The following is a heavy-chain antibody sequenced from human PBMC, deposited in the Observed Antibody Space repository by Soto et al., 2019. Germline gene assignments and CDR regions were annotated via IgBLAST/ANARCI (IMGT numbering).Heavy chain of an antibody. CDR3: ARGGNVAVPAALSSYHDYTNYRFDS. J-gene: IGHJ4*02. Sequence: QVQLAQSGADVRKPGSSVKVSCGASGGSFSDFAFSWVRQAPGQGLEWMGGIIPMFAASKYAQRFQDRVTITADESTNTVYLALSSLTSDHTATYYCARGGNVAVPAALSSYHDYTNYRFDSWGQGTLVTVSS. CDR2: IIPMFAAS. V-gene: IGHV1-69*01. D-gene: IGHD2-15*01. CDR1: GGSFSDFA.